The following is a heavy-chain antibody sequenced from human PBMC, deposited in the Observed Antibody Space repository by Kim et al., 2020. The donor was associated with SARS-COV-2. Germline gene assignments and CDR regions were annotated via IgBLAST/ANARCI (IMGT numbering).Heavy chain of an antibody. V-gene: IGHV3-74*01. CDR3: ARGPDCSGGSCYSDAEYFQH. CDR2: INSDGSST. J-gene: IGHJ1*01. CDR1: GFTFSSYW. Sequence: GGSLRLSCAASGFTFSSYWMHWVRQAPGKGLVWVSRINSDGSSTSYADSVKGRFTISRDNAKNTLYLQMNSLRAEDTAVYYCARGPDCSGGSCYSDAEYFQHWGQGTLVTVSS. D-gene: IGHD2-15*01.